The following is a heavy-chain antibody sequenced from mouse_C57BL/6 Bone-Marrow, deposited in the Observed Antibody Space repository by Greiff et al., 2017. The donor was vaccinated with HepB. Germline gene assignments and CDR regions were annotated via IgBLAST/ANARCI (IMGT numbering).Heavy chain of an antibody. Sequence: EVKLMESGGGLVQSGRSLRLSCATSGFTFSDFYMEWVRQAPGKGLEWIAASRNKANDYTTEYSASVKGRFIVSRDTSQSILYLQMNALRAEDTAIYYWARDARDSSGYYAMDYWGQGTSVTVSS. CDR2: SRNKANDYTT. J-gene: IGHJ4*01. CDR1: GFTFSDFY. CDR3: ARDARDSSGYYAMDY. D-gene: IGHD3-2*02. V-gene: IGHV7-1*01.